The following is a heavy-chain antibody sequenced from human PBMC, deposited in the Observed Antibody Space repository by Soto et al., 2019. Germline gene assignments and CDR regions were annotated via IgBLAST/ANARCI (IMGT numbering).Heavy chain of an antibody. J-gene: IGHJ3*02. CDR3: YSLTHNSSGWYDGIMNFGDVFDI. Sequence: SETLSLTCAVYGGSFSGYYWSWIRQPPGKGLEWIGEINHSGSTNYNPSLKSRVTISVDTSKNQFSLKLSSVTAADTAVYYCYSLTHNSSGWYDGIMNFGDVFDIWGQGTMVTVSS. D-gene: IGHD6-19*01. CDR1: GGSFSGYY. CDR2: INHSGST. V-gene: IGHV4-34*01.